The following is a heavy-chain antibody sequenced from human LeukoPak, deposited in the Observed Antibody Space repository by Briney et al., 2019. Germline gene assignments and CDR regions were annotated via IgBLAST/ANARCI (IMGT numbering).Heavy chain of an antibody. V-gene: IGHV1-8*01. CDR1: GYPFTTWE. Sequence: ASVKVSCKTSGYPFTTWEINWVRHDAGQGLEWMGWVHPNSGNTAYAQKFQGRVTMTRDTSISTAYMELSGLRFDDAAVYFCARGPRNDPWGQGTLVTVSS. D-gene: IGHD1-14*01. J-gene: IGHJ5*02. CDR2: VHPNSGNT. CDR3: ARGPRNDP.